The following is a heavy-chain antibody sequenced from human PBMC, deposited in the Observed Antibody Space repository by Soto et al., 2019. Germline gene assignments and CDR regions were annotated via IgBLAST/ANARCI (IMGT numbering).Heavy chain of an antibody. CDR1: GGSISSYY. J-gene: IGHJ4*02. CDR2: IYYSGST. Sequence: SDTLSLTCTVSGGSISSYYWSWIRQPPGKGLEWIGFIYYSGSTNYNPSLKSRVTISVDTSKNQFSLNLSSVTAADTAVYYCARHRAMVFDYWGQGTLVTVSS. V-gene: IGHV4-59*08. CDR3: ARHRAMVFDY. D-gene: IGHD5-18*01.